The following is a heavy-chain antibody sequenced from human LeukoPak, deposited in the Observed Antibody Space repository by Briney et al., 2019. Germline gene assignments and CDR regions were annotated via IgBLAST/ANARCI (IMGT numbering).Heavy chain of an antibody. CDR1: GFTFSSYS. Sequence: GGSLRLSCAASGFTFSSYSMNWVRQAPGKGLEWVSSISSSSSYIYYADSVKGRFTISRDNAKNSLFLQMNSLRVEDTALYHCARLIYDTSGYYYTFDLWGQGTLVSVSS. D-gene: IGHD3-22*01. V-gene: IGHV3-21*04. CDR3: ARLIYDTSGYYYTFDL. CDR2: ISSSSSYI. J-gene: IGHJ4*02.